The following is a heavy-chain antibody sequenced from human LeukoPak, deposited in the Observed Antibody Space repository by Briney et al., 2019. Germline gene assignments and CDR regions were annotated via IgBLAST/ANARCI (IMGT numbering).Heavy chain of an antibody. D-gene: IGHD6-13*01. CDR1: GASFSDYY. CDR2: INHGGST. Sequence: SETLSLTCAVYGASFSDYYWRWIRPPPPKGLEWIGEINHGGSTNYNPSLKHRATISVHTSNRQFSLTLTSVTAARTAGYFCARSYSTSLYYWGQGTLVTVSS. V-gene: IGHV4-34*01. CDR3: ARSYSTSLYY. J-gene: IGHJ4*02.